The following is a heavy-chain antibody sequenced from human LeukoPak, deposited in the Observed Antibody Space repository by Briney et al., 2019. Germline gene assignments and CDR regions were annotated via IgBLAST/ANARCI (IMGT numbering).Heavy chain of an antibody. J-gene: IGHJ6*02. V-gene: IGHV3-23*01. D-gene: IGHD1-26*01. CDR2: ISASGGST. CDR1: GFTFSSSA. CDR3: AKDKGWGYSAYDCYGMDV. Sequence: PGGSLRLSCAASGFTFSSSAMSWVRQVPGKGLEWFSGISASGGSTYYADSVRGRFTISRDNSKNTLYLQMNSLRAEDTAVYYCAKDKGWGYSAYDCYGMDVWGQGTTVTVSS.